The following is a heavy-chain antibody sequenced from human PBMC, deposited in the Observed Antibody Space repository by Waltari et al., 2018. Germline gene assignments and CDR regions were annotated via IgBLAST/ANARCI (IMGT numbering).Heavy chain of an antibody. V-gene: IGHV1-69*04. Sequence: QVQLVQSGAEVKKPGSSVKVSCKASGCTFSSYAISWVRQAPGQGLEWMGRIIPIVGKANYAQKFQGRVTITADKSTSTAYMELSSLRSEDTAVYYCARAGGRGATLPGPFDYWGQGTLVTVSS. J-gene: IGHJ4*02. CDR1: GCTFSSYA. CDR3: ARAGGRGATLPGPFDY. CDR2: IIPIVGKA. D-gene: IGHD1-26*01.